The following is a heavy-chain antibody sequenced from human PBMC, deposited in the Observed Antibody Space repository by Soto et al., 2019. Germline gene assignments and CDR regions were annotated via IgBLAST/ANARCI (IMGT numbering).Heavy chain of an antibody. V-gene: IGHV1-3*01. D-gene: IGHD6-6*01. J-gene: IGHJ6*03. CDR1: GYTFTSYA. CDR3: ASGPKQLGDYYYMDV. Sequence: ASVKVSCKASGYTFTSYAMHWVRQAPGQRLEWMGWINAGNGNTKYSQKFQGRVTITRDTSASTAYVELSSLRSEDTAVYYCASGPKQLGDYYYMDVWGKGTTVTVSS. CDR2: INAGNGNT.